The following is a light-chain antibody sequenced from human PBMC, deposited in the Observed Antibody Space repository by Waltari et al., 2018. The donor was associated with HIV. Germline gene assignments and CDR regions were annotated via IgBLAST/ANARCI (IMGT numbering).Light chain of an antibody. Sequence: QSVLTQPPSASGTPGQRVTISCSGSSSNIGSNYVHWYQQRPGRAPKLLIYRNNQGPSGVPDRFSGSKSGTSASLAISGLRSEDEADYYCASWDDSLSGVVFGGGTKLTVL. CDR2: RNN. J-gene: IGLJ2*01. CDR1: SSNIGSNY. V-gene: IGLV1-47*01. CDR3: ASWDDSLSGVV.